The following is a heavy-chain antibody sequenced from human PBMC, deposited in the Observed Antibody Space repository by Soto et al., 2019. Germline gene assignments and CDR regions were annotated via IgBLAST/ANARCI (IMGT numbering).Heavy chain of an antibody. CDR1: GFSVSNNY. V-gene: IGHV3-53*01. CDR2: IYSVGPT. Sequence: PGGSLRLSCAASGFSVSNNYISWVRQAPGKGLEWVSLIYSVGPTYYADSVKGRFTISRDNSKNTVYLHMNSLTTEDTAVYYCARLEVGWELGVGPLDYWGQGTLVTVSS. CDR3: ARLEVGWELGVGPLDY. D-gene: IGHD1-26*01. J-gene: IGHJ4*02.